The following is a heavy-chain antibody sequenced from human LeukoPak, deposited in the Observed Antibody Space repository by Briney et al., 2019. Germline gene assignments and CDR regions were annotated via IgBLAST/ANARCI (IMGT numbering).Heavy chain of an antibody. J-gene: IGHJ4*02. CDR2: ISGNNDNP. CDR3: VRDGTSTDDY. V-gene: IGHV1-18*01. D-gene: IGHD2-2*01. Sequence: GASVKVSCKTSGYTFSNFGISWVRQATGQGLEWMGWISGNNDNPNYGQKFQGRFTVTTDSSTSTAYMELRNLRSDDTAVYYCVRDGTSTDDYWGQGTLVTVSS. CDR1: GYTFSNFG.